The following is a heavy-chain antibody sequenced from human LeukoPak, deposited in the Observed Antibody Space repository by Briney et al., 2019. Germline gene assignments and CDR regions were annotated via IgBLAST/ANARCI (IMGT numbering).Heavy chain of an antibody. V-gene: IGHV3-30*18. J-gene: IGHJ2*01. D-gene: IGHD4-17*01. CDR2: ISYDGSNK. CDR1: GFTFSSYG. CDR3: VKEDYGDYGLHWYFDL. Sequence: GGSLRLSCAASGFTFSSYGMHWVRQAPGKGLDWVAVISYDGSNKYYADSVKGRFTISRDNSKNTLYLQMNSLRAEDTAVYYCVKEDYGDYGLHWYFDLWGRGTLVTVSS.